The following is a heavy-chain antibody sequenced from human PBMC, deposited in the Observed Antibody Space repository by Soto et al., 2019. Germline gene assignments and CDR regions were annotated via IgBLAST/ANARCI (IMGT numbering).Heavy chain of an antibody. CDR3: ARRGYSGYDLSLDY. Sequence: GGSLRLSCAASGFTFSSFSMNWVRQAPGKGLEWVSSISTGSSYIYYADSVKGRFTISRANAKNSLYLQMNSLRAEDTAVYYCARRGYSGYDLSLDYWGQGTLVTVSS. J-gene: IGHJ4*02. CDR1: GFTFSSFS. CDR2: ISTGSSYI. D-gene: IGHD5-12*01. V-gene: IGHV3-21*01.